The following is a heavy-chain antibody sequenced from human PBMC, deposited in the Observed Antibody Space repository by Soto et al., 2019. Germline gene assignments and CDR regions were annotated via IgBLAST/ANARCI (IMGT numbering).Heavy chain of an antibody. Sequence: GGSLRLSCAASGFTFSSYAMHWVRQAPGKGLEWVAVISYDGSNKYYADSVKGRFTISRDNSKNTLYLQMNSLRAEDTAVYYSGRDSRVGKNYGMDVWAQGTRVTFSS. V-gene: IGHV3-30-3*01. D-gene: IGHD2-15*01. CDR2: ISYDGSNK. CDR1: GFTFSSYA. CDR3: GRDSRVGKNYGMDV. J-gene: IGHJ6*02.